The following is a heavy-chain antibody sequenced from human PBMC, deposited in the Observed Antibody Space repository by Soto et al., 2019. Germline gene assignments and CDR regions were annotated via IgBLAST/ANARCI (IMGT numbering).Heavy chain of an antibody. J-gene: IGHJ4*02. CDR3: AREDLSGNAVDY. Sequence: QVQLQESGPGLVKPSQTLSLTCTVSGGSISSGDYYWSWIRQPPGKGLEWIGYIYYSGSTYYNPSLKGRVTISGDTAKTQFPLRLSSVTAADPAVYYCAREDLSGNAVDYWGQGPLVTVSS. D-gene: IGHD3-9*01. CDR2: IYYSGST. V-gene: IGHV4-30-4*01. CDR1: GGSISSGDYY.